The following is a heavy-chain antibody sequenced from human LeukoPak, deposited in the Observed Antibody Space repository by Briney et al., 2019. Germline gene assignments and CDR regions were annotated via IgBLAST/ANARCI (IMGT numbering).Heavy chain of an antibody. J-gene: IGHJ4*02. CDR2: IYHSGST. D-gene: IGHD3-22*01. V-gene: IGHV4-4*02. CDR3: ARSPPATDYYDSSGYPYYFDY. Sequence: PSETLSLTCAVSGGSISSSNWWSWVRQPPGKGLEWIGEIYHSGSTNYNPSLKSRVTISVDKSKNQFSLKLSSVTAADTPVYYCARSPPATDYYDSSGYPYYFDYWGQGTLVTVSS. CDR1: GGSISSSNW.